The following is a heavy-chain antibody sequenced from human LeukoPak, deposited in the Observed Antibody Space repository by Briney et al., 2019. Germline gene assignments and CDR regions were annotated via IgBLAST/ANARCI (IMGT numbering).Heavy chain of an antibody. CDR3: ARDRLLQWLVQGYFDY. CDR2: ISYDGSNK. V-gene: IGHV3-30*04. J-gene: IGHJ4*02. Sequence: PGGSLRLSCAASGFTFSSHSMGWVRQAPGKGLEWVAVISYDGSNKYYADSVKGRFTISRDNSKNTLYLQMNSLRAEDTAVYYCARDRLLQWLVQGYFDYWGQGTLVTVSS. CDR1: GFTFSSHS. D-gene: IGHD6-19*01.